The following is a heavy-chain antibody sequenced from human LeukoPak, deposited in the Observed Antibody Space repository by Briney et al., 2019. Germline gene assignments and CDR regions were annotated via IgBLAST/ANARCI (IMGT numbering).Heavy chain of an antibody. Sequence: ASVKVSCKASGGTFSSYAISWVRQAPGQGLEWMGGIIPIFGTANYAQKFQGRVTITADESTSTAYMELSSLRSEDTAVYYCAREPYITIFGVVIPWYFDYWGQGTLVTVSS. CDR1: GGTFSSYA. CDR2: IIPIFGTA. CDR3: AREPYITIFGVVIPWYFDY. J-gene: IGHJ4*02. D-gene: IGHD3-3*01. V-gene: IGHV1-69*13.